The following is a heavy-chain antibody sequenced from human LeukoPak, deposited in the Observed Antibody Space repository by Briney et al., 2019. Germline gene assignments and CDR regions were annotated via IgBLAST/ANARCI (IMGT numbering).Heavy chain of an antibody. CDR2: IIPIFGIA. CDR1: GGPFSSYA. V-gene: IGHV1-69*04. Sequence: ASVKVSCKASGGPFSSYAISWVRQAPGHGLEWMGRIIPIFGIANYAQKFQGRVTITADKSTSTAYMELSSLRSEDTAVYYCAREAHPIAVAVLNAFFYWGQGTLVTVS. CDR3: AREAHPIAVAVLNAFFY. D-gene: IGHD6-19*01. J-gene: IGHJ4*02.